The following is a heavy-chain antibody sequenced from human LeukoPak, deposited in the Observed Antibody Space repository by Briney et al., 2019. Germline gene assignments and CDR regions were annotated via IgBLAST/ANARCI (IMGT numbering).Heavy chain of an antibody. CDR3: ARGSRVYDRSGFHTWHDY. CDR1: GASINNYY. J-gene: IGHJ4*03. CDR2: IYSTGDT. D-gene: IGHD3-22*01. V-gene: IGHV4-59*01. Sequence: SETLSLTCTVSGASINNYYWSWVRQPPLKGLEWIGYIYSTGDTSYNPSLESRVSISIDTSKNHFSLEITSVTAADTAVYYCARGSRVYDRSGFHTWHDYWGHGTLVTVSS.